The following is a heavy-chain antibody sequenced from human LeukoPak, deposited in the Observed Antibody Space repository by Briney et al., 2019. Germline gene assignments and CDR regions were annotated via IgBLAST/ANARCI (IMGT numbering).Heavy chain of an antibody. V-gene: IGHV1-69*06. Sequence: ASVKVSCKASGGTFSSYAISWVRQAPGQGLEWMGGIIAIFGTANYAQKFQGRVTITADKSTSTAYMELSSLRSEDTAVYYCARALTGSIVGATDGDYWGQGTLVTVSS. CDR2: IIAIFGTA. CDR3: ARALTGSIVGATDGDY. J-gene: IGHJ4*02. CDR1: GGTFSSYA. D-gene: IGHD1-26*01.